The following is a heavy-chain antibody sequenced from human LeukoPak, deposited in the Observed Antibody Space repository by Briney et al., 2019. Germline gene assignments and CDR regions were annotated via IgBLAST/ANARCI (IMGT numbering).Heavy chain of an antibody. J-gene: IGHJ3*02. CDR2: INHSGST. CDR3: ARLDYYDSSGYYYVGAFDI. CDR1: GVSFSGYY. Sequence: SETLSLTCAVYGVSFSGYYWSWIRQPPGKGLEWIGKINHSGSTNYNPSLKSRVTISVDTSKNQFSLKLSSVTAADTAVYYCARLDYYDSSGYYYVGAFDIWGQGTMVTVSS. V-gene: IGHV4-34*01. D-gene: IGHD3-22*01.